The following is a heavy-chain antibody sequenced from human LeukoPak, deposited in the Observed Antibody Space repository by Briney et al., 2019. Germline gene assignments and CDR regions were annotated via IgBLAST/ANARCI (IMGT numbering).Heavy chain of an antibody. CDR1: GYTFTGYY. J-gene: IGHJ4*02. Sequence: GASVKVSCKASGYTFTGYYMHWVRQAPGQGLEWMGWINPNSGGTKYAQKFQGWVTMTRDTSISTAYMELSRLRSDDTAVYYCARGAQLWGGEFDYWGQGTLVTVSS. V-gene: IGHV1-2*04. CDR2: INPNSGGT. CDR3: ARGAQLWGGEFDY. D-gene: IGHD5-18*01.